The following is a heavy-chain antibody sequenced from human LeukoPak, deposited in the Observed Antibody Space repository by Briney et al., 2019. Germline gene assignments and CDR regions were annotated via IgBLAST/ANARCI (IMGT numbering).Heavy chain of an antibody. CDR2: INSDGSST. Sequence: GSLRLSCAASGFTFSSYWMHWVRQAPGKGLVWVSRINSDGSSTSYADSVKGRFTLSRDNAKNTLYLQMNSLRAEDTAVYYCARPRYYYYMDVWGKGTTVTVSS. J-gene: IGHJ6*03. V-gene: IGHV3-74*01. CDR1: GFTFSSYW. CDR3: ARPRYYYYMDV.